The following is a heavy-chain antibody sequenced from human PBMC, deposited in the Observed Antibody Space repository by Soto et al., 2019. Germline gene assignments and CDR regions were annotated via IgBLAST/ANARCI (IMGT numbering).Heavy chain of an antibody. J-gene: IGHJ5*02. V-gene: IGHV4-34*01. CDR3: ARGRTLGFLAPEAAAGTSAIIDP. Sequence: SETLSLTCAVYGGSFSGYYWSWIRQPPGKGLEWIGEINHSGSTNYNPSLKSRVTISVDTSKNQFSLKLSSVTAADTAVYDCARGRTLGFLAPEAAAGTSAIIDPWGQGTLVTVSS. CDR1: GGSFSGYY. D-gene: IGHD6-13*01. CDR2: INHSGST.